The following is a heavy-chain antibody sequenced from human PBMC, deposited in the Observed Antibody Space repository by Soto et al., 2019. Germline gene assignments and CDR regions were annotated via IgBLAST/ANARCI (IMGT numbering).Heavy chain of an antibody. CDR1: GGTFSSYA. D-gene: IGHD2-21*02. V-gene: IGHV1-69*12. CDR2: IIPIFGTA. J-gene: IGHJ4*02. Sequence: QVQLVQSGAEVKKPGSSVKVSCKASGGTFSSYAISWVRQAPGQGLEWMGGIIPIFGTANYAQKFQGRVTITAAEATSTAYMELSSLRSEDTAVYYWARMGVVTAIASDWGQGTLVTVSS. CDR3: ARMGVVTAIASD.